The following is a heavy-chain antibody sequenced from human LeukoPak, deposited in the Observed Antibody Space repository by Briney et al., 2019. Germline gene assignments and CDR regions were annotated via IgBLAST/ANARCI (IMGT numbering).Heavy chain of an antibody. Sequence: GGSLRLSCAASGFTVSSNYMSWVRQAPGKGLEWVSVIYSGGRTYYADSVKGRFTISRDNSKNTLYLQMNSLRAEDTAVYYCARVEGSGSYYYSFNYWGQGTLVTVSS. J-gene: IGHJ4*02. CDR3: ARVEGSGSYYYSFNY. D-gene: IGHD3-10*01. CDR1: GFTVSSNY. V-gene: IGHV3-66*01. CDR2: IYSGGRT.